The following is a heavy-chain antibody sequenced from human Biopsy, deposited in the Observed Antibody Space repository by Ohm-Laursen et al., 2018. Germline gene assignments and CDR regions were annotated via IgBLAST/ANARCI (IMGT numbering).Heavy chain of an antibody. D-gene: IGHD2/OR15-2a*01. CDR1: GGSISSDY. V-gene: IGHV4-59*07. CDR2: IYYSGST. CDR3: ARATNSTGWPYYYFYGMDV. J-gene: IGHJ6*02. Sequence: SDTLSFTCTVSGGSISSDYWSWIRQTPGKGLEWIGYIYYSGSTNYNPSLKSRVTITVDKSKNQFSLRLNSVTAADTAVYYCARATNSTGWPYYYFYGMDVWGQGTTVTVSS.